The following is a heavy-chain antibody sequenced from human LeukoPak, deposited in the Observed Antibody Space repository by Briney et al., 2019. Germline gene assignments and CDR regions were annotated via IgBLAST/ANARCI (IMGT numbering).Heavy chain of an antibody. V-gene: IGHV1-2*02. J-gene: IGHJ4*02. D-gene: IGHD2-2*02. Sequence: ASVKVSCKASGYTFTGYYMHWVRQAPGQGLEWMGWINPNSGGTNYAQKFQGRVTMTRDTSISTAYMELSRLRSDDTAVYYCARDSPYCSSTSCYKWDYWGQGTLVTVSS. CDR3: ARDSPYCSSTSCYKWDY. CDR1: GYTFTGYY. CDR2: INPNSGGT.